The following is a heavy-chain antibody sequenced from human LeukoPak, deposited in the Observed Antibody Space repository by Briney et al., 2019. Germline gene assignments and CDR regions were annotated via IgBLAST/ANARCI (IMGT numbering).Heavy chain of an antibody. D-gene: IGHD3-16*02. CDR3: ASGDYDYVWGSYRGLIDY. CDR2: IYYSGST. V-gene: IGHV4-39*07. Sequence: PSETLSLTCTVSGGSISSSSYYWGWIRQPPGKGLEWIGSIYYSGSTNYNPSLKSRVTISVDTSKNQFSLKLSSVTAADTAVYYCASGDYDYVWGSYRGLIDYWGQGTLVTVSS. CDR1: GGSISSSSYY. J-gene: IGHJ4*02.